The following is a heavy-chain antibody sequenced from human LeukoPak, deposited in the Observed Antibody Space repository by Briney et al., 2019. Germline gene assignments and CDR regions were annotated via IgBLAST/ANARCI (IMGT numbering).Heavy chain of an antibody. CDR3: VKALYDSGGYYYAY. V-gene: IGHV3-64D*06. D-gene: IGHD3-22*01. CDR2: ISFDGGSV. Sequence: GGSLRLSCSGSGFTFSSYPMHWVRQAPGRGLEYVSAISFDGGSVYYADSVKGRFTISRDNSKNTLYLQMSSLRLEDTAVYYCVKALYDSGGYYYAYWGQGTLVTVSS. J-gene: IGHJ4*02. CDR1: GFTFSSYP.